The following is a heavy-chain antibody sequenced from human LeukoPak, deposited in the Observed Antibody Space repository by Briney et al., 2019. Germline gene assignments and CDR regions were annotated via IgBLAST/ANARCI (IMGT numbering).Heavy chain of an antibody. CDR2: ISSSGSTR. Sequence: AGGSLRLSYAASGFTFSDYYMSWIRQAPGKGLEWVSYISSSGSTRYYADSVKGRFTISRDNAKNSLYLQMNSLRAEDTAVYYCARGDYGDKEFDYWGQGTLVTVSS. CDR1: GFTFSDYY. J-gene: IGHJ4*02. V-gene: IGHV3-11*04. D-gene: IGHD4-17*01. CDR3: ARGDYGDKEFDY.